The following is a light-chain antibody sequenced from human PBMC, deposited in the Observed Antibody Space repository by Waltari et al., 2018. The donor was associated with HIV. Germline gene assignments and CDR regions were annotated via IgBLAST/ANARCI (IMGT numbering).Light chain of an antibody. V-gene: IGLV2-11*01. CDR1: ASDIGYFDY. CDR3: CSYAGTYTYV. J-gene: IGLJ1*01. CDR2: EVF. Sequence: QSALTQPRSVSGSPGQSVTISCTGTASDIGYFDYVSWYQQYPGKAPKVLIYEVFLRPSGVPDRFTASKSGITASLTISGLQDEDEADYYCCSYAGTYTYVFGSGTTVTVL.